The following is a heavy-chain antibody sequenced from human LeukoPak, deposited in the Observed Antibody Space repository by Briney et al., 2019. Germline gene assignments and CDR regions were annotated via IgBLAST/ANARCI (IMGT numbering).Heavy chain of an antibody. D-gene: IGHD3-22*01. CDR3: ARENDTSGFSASGFDS. Sequence: KPSETLSLTCTVSGGSISGYYWNWIRQPPGKGLEWIGYIYYTGSTNYNPSLKSRVTISVDTSKNQFSLELSSVTAADTAVYNCARENDTSGFSASGFDSWGQGTLVTVSS. V-gene: IGHV4-59*01. CDR1: GGSISGYY. CDR2: IYYTGST. J-gene: IGHJ4*02.